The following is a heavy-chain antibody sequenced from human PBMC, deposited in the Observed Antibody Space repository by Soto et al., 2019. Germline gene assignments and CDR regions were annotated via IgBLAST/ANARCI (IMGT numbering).Heavy chain of an antibody. J-gene: IGHJ3*01. CDR2: ISGSGGST. CDR1: GFTFSSYA. V-gene: IGHV3-23*01. Sequence: GGSLRLSCAASGFTFSSYAMSLVRQAPGKGLEWVSAISGSGGSTYYADSVKGRFTISRDNSKNTLYLQMNSLRAEDTAVYYCAPNRLVYGDPDHDAFDLSGQGTMVT. CDR3: APNRLVYGDPDHDAFDL. D-gene: IGHD4-17*01.